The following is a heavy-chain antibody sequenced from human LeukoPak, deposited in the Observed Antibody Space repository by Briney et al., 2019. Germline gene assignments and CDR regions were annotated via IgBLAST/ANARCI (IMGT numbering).Heavy chain of an antibody. Sequence: PGGSLRLSCAASGFTFSSYGMSWVRQAPGKGLEWVSAISGSGGSTYYADSVKGRFTISRDNSKNTLYLQMNSLRAEDTAVYYCAKGPGRLERLKPPGDYYMDVWGKGTTVTISS. CDR2: ISGSGGST. CDR1: GFTFSSYG. CDR3: AKGPGRLERLKPPGDYYMDV. V-gene: IGHV3-23*01. J-gene: IGHJ6*03. D-gene: IGHD1-1*01.